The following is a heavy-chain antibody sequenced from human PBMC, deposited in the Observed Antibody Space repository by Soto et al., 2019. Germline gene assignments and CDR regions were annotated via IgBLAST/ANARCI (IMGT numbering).Heavy chain of an antibody. D-gene: IGHD2-15*01. J-gene: IGHJ4*02. Sequence: EVQVVESGGGLVQPGGSLRLSCAASGFTFSNDWMTWVRQAAGKGLEWVANIKEDGSEKYYADSVKGRFTISRDNAKNSLYLQISDLRVEDTALYYCARDVGDSWGQGTLVTVSS. CDR1: GFTFSNDW. V-gene: IGHV3-7*01. CDR3: ARDVGDS. CDR2: IKEDGSEK.